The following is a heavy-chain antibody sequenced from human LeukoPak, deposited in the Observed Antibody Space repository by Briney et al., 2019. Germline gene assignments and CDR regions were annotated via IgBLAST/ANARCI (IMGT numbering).Heavy chain of an antibody. J-gene: IGHJ3*02. CDR1: GGSFSGYY. D-gene: IGHD4-23*01. CDR2: INHSGST. V-gene: IGHV4-34*01. CDR3: ASATVVTPPRAFDI. Sequence: SETLSLTCAVYGGSFSGYYWSWIRQPPGKGLEWIGEINHSGSTNYNPSLKSRATISVDTSKNQFSLKLSSVTAADTAVYYCASATVVTPPRAFDIWGQGTMVTVSS.